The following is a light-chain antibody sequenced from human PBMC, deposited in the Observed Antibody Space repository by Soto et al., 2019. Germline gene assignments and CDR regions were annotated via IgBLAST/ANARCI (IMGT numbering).Light chain of an antibody. CDR3: QQSYSSPRT. Sequence: DIQMTQSPSSLSASIGDRVTITCRASQSVRTHLNWYHQKPGKAPEHLMYAASNLQGGVPSRFSGSGSGTDFTLAIISLQPEDFGDYYCQQSYSSPRTFGQGTNLEIK. V-gene: IGKV1-39*01. J-gene: IGKJ2*01. CDR2: AAS. CDR1: QSVRTH.